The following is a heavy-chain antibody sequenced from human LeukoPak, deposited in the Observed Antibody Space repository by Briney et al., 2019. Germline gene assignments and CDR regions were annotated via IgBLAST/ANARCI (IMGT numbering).Heavy chain of an antibody. Sequence: SETLSLTCTVSGGSVANSAYCWGWIRQPPGKGLEWIATINYSGSSNYNPSLKSRVIISIDTVKDQFSLRLTSVTAADTAVYYCARCWTLATRFDPWGQGTLITVSS. V-gene: IGHV4-39*01. CDR1: GGSVANSAYC. CDR2: INYSGSS. D-gene: IGHD3/OR15-3a*01. CDR3: ARCWTLATRFDP. J-gene: IGHJ5*02.